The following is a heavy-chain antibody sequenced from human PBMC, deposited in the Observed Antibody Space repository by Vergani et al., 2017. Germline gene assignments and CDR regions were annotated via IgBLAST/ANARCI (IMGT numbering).Heavy chain of an antibody. D-gene: IGHD3-3*01. CDR3: AKELRYDFWSGYYGPLDY. J-gene: IGHJ4*02. V-gene: IGHV3-23*01. Sequence: EVQLLESGGGLVQPGGSLRLSCAASGFTFSSYAMSWVRQAPGKGLEWVSAISGSGGSTYYADSVKGRFTISRDNSKNPLYLQMNSLRAEDTAVYYCAKELRYDFWSGYYGPLDYWGQGTLVTVSS. CDR2: ISGSGGST. CDR1: GFTFSSYA.